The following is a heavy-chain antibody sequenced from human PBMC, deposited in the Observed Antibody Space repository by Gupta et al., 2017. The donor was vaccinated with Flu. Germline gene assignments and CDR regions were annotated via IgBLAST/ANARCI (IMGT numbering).Heavy chain of an antibody. J-gene: IGHJ5*02. CDR3: AKDYSALVRYGGWFDP. CDR1: GFTFSSYG. V-gene: IGHV3-30*18. CDR2: ISYDGSNK. D-gene: IGHD3-10*01. Sequence: QVQLVESGGGVVQPGRSLRLSCAASGFTFSSYGMHWVRQAPGKGLEWVAVISYDGSNKYYADSVKGRFTISRDNSKNTLYLQMNSLRAEDTAVYYCAKDYSALVRYGGWFDPWGQGTLVTVSS.